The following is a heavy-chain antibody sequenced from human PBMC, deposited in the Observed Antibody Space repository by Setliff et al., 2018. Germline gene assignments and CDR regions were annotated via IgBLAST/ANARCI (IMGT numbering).Heavy chain of an antibody. V-gene: IGHV4-38-2*01. Sequence: PSETLSLTCAVSGYSISSGYYWGWIRQPPGKGLEWIASIYHTGSTYYNPSLKSRITMSVDTSKNQFSLKVSSVTAADTAVYYCARSFSRREKFLLDYWGQGALVTVSS. J-gene: IGHJ4*02. CDR1: GYSISSGYY. CDR3: ARSFSRREKFLLDY. CDR2: IYHTGST.